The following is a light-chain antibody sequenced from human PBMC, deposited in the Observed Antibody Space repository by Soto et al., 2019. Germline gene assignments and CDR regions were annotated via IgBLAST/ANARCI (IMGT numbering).Light chain of an antibody. CDR3: QQYSIWRT. CDR2: DAS. J-gene: IGKJ1*01. Sequence: EIVLTQSPSTLSFSPGERATLSCRASHSVSSYLAWYQQKPGQAPRLLIYDASNRATGVPARFSGTGSGTEFTLTISSLQSEDFAVYYCQQYSIWRTFGQGTKVDIK. CDR1: HSVSSY. V-gene: IGKV3-11*01.